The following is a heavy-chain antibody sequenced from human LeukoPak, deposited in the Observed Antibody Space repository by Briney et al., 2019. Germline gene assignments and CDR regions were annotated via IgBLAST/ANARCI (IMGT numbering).Heavy chain of an antibody. CDR2: ISYDGNNK. J-gene: IGHJ4*02. CDR1: GFTFSSYG. V-gene: IGHV3-30*18. D-gene: IGHD6-19*01. Sequence: GGSLRLSCAASGFTFSSYGMHWVRQAPGKGLEWVAVISYDGNNKYFADSVKGRFTISRDNSKNTLYLQMDNLRAEDTAVYYCAKYQRQWLPKGGFDYWGQGTLVTVSS. CDR3: AKYQRQWLPKGGFDY.